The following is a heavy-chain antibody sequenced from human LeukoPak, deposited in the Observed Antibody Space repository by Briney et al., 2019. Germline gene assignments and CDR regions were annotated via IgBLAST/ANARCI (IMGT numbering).Heavy chain of an antibody. CDR2: LNPSGGGT. Sequence: ASVKVSCKASGFTFSNYYIHWVRQSPGQGLELMGELNPSGGGTRYAQKFQGRVTMTRDMSANTVDMELSSLRSEDTATYYCASSIVARLDCWGQGTRVTVTS. V-gene: IGHV1-46*01. D-gene: IGHD6-6*01. CDR3: ASSIVARLDC. J-gene: IGHJ4*02. CDR1: GFTFSNYY.